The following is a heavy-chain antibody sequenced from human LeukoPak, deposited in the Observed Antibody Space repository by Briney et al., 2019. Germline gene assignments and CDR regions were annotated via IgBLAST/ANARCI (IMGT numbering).Heavy chain of an antibody. CDR2: IIPIFGTA. Sequence: SVKVSCKTSGYTFTGYYMHWVRQAPGQGLEWMGGIIPIFGTANYAQKFQGRVTITADESTSTAYMELSSLRSEDTAVYYCARMATITDYYYGMDVWGQGTTVTVSS. V-gene: IGHV1-69*13. CDR1: GYTFTGYY. D-gene: IGHD5-24*01. J-gene: IGHJ6*02. CDR3: ARMATITDYYYGMDV.